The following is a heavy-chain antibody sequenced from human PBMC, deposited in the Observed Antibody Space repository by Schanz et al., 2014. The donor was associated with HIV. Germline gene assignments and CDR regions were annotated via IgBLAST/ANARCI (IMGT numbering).Heavy chain of an antibody. CDR1: GGTFNGHY. CDR3: ARGTDDFPPDS. J-gene: IGHJ4*02. Sequence: QVQVQQRGAGLLKPSETLTLTCVVYGGTFNGHYWTWIRQPPGKGLEWIGEIYQSGGTDYSPSFKSRIPMPVAPSNTQVSLNLRSVTAADTGVYYCARGTDDFPPDSWGQGTQVIVSS. CDR2: IYQSGGT. D-gene: IGHD3-3*01. V-gene: IGHV4-34*02.